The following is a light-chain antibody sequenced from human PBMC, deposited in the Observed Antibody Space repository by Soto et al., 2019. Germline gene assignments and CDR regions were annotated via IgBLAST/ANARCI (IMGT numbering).Light chain of an antibody. CDR2: DAS. CDR3: QQYNNWPPWT. J-gene: IGKJ1*01. V-gene: IGKV3-15*01. Sequence: ESVMTHSPGALSVYQGERATLSCRASQSVSSNLAWYQQKPGQAPRLLIYDASNRATGIPARFSGSGSGTEFTLTISSLQSEDFAVYYCQQYNNWPPWTFGQGTKVDNK. CDR1: QSVSSN.